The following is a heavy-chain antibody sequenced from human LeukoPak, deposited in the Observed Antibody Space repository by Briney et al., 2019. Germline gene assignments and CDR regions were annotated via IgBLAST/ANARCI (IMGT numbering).Heavy chain of an antibody. CDR2: ISGSGGIA. V-gene: IGHV3-23*01. Sequence: PGGSLRLSCAASGLTFSTSAMSWVRQAPGKGLEWVSSISGSGGIAYYADSVKGRFTISRDNSNNTLSLQMSGLRVEDTAVYYRARRIKGTTGHAFDFWGQGTMVTVSS. CDR3: ARRIKGTTGHAFDF. J-gene: IGHJ3*01. D-gene: IGHD1-7*01. CDR1: GLTFSTSA.